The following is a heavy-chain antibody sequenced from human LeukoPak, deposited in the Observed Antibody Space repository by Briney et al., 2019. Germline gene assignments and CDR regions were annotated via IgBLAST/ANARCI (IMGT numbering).Heavy chain of an antibody. CDR2: INHSGAT. D-gene: IGHD6-19*01. CDR3: ARGPRRYTSGWLDWYFDL. J-gene: IGHJ2*01. V-gene: IGHV4-34*01. CDR1: SGSFSSYY. Sequence: SETLSLTCAVYSGSFSSYYWSWIHQPPGKGLEWIGEINHSGATNYNPSLKSRVTMSVETSKNQFFLKLRSLTAADTAVYYCARGPRRYTSGWLDWYFDLWGRGTLVIVSS.